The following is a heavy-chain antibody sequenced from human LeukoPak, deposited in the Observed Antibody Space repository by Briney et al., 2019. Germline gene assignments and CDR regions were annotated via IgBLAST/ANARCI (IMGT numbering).Heavy chain of an antibody. CDR3: ARGYCSSTSCSDAFDI. CDR2: MNPNSGNT. V-gene: IGHV1-8*01. D-gene: IGHD2-2*01. Sequence: ASVKVSCKASGYTFTSYDINWVRQATGQGLEWMGWMNPNSGNTGYAQKFQGRVTMTRNTSISTAYMELSSLRSEDTAAYYCARGYCSSTSCSDAFDIWGQGTMVTVSS. J-gene: IGHJ3*02. CDR1: GYTFTSYD.